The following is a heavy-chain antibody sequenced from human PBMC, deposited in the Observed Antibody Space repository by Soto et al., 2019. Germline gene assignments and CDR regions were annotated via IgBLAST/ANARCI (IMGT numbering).Heavy chain of an antibody. CDR1: GGSISSYY. V-gene: IGHV4-59*08. Sequence: LSLTCTVSGGSISSYYWSWIRQPPENGLEWIGYSYYSRSTNYNPSLKSRVTISVDTSKNQFSLKLSSVTAADTAVYYCARQTRRYCSGGSCRPFDYWGQGTLVTVSS. D-gene: IGHD2-15*01. J-gene: IGHJ4*02. CDR2: SYYSRST. CDR3: ARQTRRYCSGGSCRPFDY.